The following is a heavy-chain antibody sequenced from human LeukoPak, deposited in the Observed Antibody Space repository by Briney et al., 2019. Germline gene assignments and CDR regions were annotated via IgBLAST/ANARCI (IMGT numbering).Heavy chain of an antibody. CDR2: FYYSGST. CDR3: ARGNGYTSGFDY. Sequence: SETLSLTCTVSGGSISSYYWSWIRQPPGKGLEWIGYFYYSGSTNYNPSLKSRVTISVDTSKNQFSLKLSSVTAADTAVYYCARGNGYTSGFDYWGQGTLVTVSS. J-gene: IGHJ4*02. CDR1: GGSISSYY. V-gene: IGHV4-59*01. D-gene: IGHD5-18*01.